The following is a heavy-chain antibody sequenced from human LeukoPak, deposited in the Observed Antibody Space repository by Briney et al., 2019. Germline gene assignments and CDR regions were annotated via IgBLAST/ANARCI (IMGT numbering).Heavy chain of an antibody. V-gene: IGHV1-2*04. CDR1: GYTFTGYY. J-gene: IGHJ4*02. D-gene: IGHD6-19*01. CDR2: INPNSGGT. CDR3: ARDRDGIAVAGRDTDYYFDY. Sequence: GASVKVSCKASGYTFTGYYMHWVRQAPGQGLEWMGWINPNSGGTNYAQKFQGWVTMTRDTSISTAYMELSRLRSDDTAVYYCARDRDGIAVAGRDTDYYFDYWGQGTLVTVSS.